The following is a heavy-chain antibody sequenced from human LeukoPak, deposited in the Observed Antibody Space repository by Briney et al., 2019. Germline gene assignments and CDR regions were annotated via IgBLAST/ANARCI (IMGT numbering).Heavy chain of an antibody. Sequence: ASVKVSCKASGYTFTGYYMHWVRQAPGQGLEWMGWINPNSGGTNYAQKFQGRVTMTRDTSISTAYMELSRLRPDDTAVYYCARDYDILTGYYNVIAWFDPWGQGTLVTVSS. CDR3: ARDYDILTGYYNVIAWFDP. J-gene: IGHJ5*02. D-gene: IGHD3-9*01. V-gene: IGHV1-2*02. CDR2: INPNSGGT. CDR1: GYTFTGYY.